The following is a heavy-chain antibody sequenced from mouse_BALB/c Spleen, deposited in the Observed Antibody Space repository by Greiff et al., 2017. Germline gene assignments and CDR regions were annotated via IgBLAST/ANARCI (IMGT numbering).Heavy chain of an antibody. CDR1: GFNIKDTY. V-gene: IGHV14-3*02. D-gene: IGHD1-1*01. Sequence: VQLKQSGAELVKPGASVKLSCTASGFNIKDTYMHWVKQRPEQGLEWIGRIDPANGNTKYDPKFQGKATITADTSSNTAYLQLSSLTSEDTAVYYCARCYYGSDWYFDVWGAGTTVTVSS. CDR2: IDPANGNT. J-gene: IGHJ1*01. CDR3: ARCYYGSDWYFDV.